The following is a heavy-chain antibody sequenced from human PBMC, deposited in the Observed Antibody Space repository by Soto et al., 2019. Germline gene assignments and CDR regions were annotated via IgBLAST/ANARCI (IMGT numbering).Heavy chain of an antibody. CDR2: IDPSDGST. Sequence: QEHLVQSGAEVKKPGASVTVSCQASGYLFSTYSVHWVRHAPGQALQWMGVIDPSDGSTLYPPHFPARITLTSDTSARTGFLGPASPTFDDTAIYCCTKGFVTRQLPNHVFYGMDVWGQGTTVTVSS. J-gene: IGHJ6*02. V-gene: IGHV1-46*01. CDR3: TKGFVTRQLPNHVFYGMDV. CDR1: GYLFSTYS. D-gene: IGHD6-6*01.